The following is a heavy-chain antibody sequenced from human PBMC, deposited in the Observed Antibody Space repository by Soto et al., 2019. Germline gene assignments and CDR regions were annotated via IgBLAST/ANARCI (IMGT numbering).Heavy chain of an antibody. CDR2: INPNSGST. CDR3: AREMEQQLERNYYYDYGMDV. V-gene: IGHV1-2*02. J-gene: IGHJ6*02. CDR1: GYTLTGYY. D-gene: IGHD6-13*01. Sequence: ASVKVSCKASGYTLTGYYMHWVRQAPGQGLEWMGWINPNSGSTNYAQKLQGRVTMTRDTSISTAYMELSRLRSDDTAVYFCAREMEQQLERNYYYDYGMDVWGQGTTVTVSS.